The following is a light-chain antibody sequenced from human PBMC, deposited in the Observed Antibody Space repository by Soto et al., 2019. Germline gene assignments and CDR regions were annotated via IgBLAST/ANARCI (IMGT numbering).Light chain of an antibody. CDR3: CSYAGTYTFV. J-gene: IGLJ1*01. V-gene: IGLV2-11*01. CDR2: DVS. CDR1: SSDVGGYKY. Sequence: QAVLTQPASVSGSPGQSITISCTGTSSDVGGYKYLSWYQRHPDKAPKLMIYDVSKRPSGVPDRFSGSKSGNTASLTISGLQAEDEADYYCCSYAGTYTFVFGTGTKLTVL.